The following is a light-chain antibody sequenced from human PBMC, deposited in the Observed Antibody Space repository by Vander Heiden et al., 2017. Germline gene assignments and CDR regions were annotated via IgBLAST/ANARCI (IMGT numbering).Light chain of an antibody. CDR2: DAS. J-gene: IGKJ4*01. Sequence: DIQMTQSHSPFPAPVEDRVTIPCRPSRTINNYLHWYQQKPGKAPKLLIYDASSLQSGVPSRFSGSGSGTDFTLTISSLQPEDFATYLCQQSYSTPLTFGGGTKVEVK. CDR1: RTINNY. V-gene: IGKV1-39*01. CDR3: QQSYSTPLT.